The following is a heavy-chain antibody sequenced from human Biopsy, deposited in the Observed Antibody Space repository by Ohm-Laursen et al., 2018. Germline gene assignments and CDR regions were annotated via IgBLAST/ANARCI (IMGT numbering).Heavy chain of an antibody. CDR1: GDSVSSNTVA. V-gene: IGHV6-1*01. CDR2: TIYRSKWSN. CDR3: ARGRYAAFDI. Sequence: QALSLTCAISGDSVSSNTVAWNWIRQSPSRGLEWLGRTIYRSKWSNDYAVSVKNRITIDPDTSKNQFSLQLNSVTPEDTAIYYCARGRYAAFDIWGQGTKVTISS. J-gene: IGHJ3*02. D-gene: IGHD3-9*01.